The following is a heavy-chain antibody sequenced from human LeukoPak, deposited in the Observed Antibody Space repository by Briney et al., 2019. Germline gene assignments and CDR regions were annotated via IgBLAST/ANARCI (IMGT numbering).Heavy chain of an antibody. J-gene: IGHJ4*02. CDR1: GGSISSGSYY. CDR3: ARETLAVAGAFDY. CDR2: IYYSGST. Sequence: PSETLSLTCTVSGGSISSGSYYWGWIRQPPGKGLEWIGSIYYSGSTYYNPSLKSRVIVSSDTSKNQFSLKLSSVTAADTAVYYCARETLAVAGAFDYWGQGTLVTVSS. D-gene: IGHD6-19*01. V-gene: IGHV4-39*07.